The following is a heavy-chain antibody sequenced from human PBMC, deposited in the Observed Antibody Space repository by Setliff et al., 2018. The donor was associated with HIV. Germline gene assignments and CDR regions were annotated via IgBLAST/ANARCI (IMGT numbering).Heavy chain of an antibody. J-gene: IGHJ3*02. D-gene: IGHD4-4*01. Sequence: ASVKVSCKASGHSFTYFFLYWVRQAPGQRLEWMGWINVGHGRTKYSQKFQDRVTFTRDASASTTYMDLSSLTSEDTAVYYCAGFSGSNSDYYPCDIWGQGTMVTVSS. CDR1: GHSFTYFF. CDR2: INVGHGRT. CDR3: AGFSGSNSDYYPCDI. V-gene: IGHV1-3*01.